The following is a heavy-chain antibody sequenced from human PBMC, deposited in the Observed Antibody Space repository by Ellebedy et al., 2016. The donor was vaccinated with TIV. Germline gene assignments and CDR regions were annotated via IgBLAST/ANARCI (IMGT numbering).Heavy chain of an antibody. CDR2: ASASGRTI. CDR1: GFMLRSYS. CDR3: ARGGQI. Sequence: GESLKISCAGSGFMLRSYSMNWVRQAPGKGLEWISYASASGRTILYADSVKGRFTISRDNAKNLLYLQVNSLRVEDTAMYYCARGGQIWGQGTLVTVSS. V-gene: IGHV3-48*04. J-gene: IGHJ4*02.